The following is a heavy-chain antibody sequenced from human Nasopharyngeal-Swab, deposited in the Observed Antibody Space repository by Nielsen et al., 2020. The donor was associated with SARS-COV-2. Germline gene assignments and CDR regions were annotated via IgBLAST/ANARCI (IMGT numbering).Heavy chain of an antibody. CDR1: GLTVSSTY. Sequence: GESLKISCAVSGLTVSSTYMSWVSQAPGKGLEWVSVTEIGGTTHYADSVKGRFSISRDSSTNTLYLQMNNVRAENTAVYYCARDLGGGYCTTTNCPGSWGQGTLVTAPQ. D-gene: IGHD2-2*01. CDR3: ARDLGGGYCTTTNCPGS. J-gene: IGHJ1*01. V-gene: IGHV3-53*01. CDR2: TEIGGTT.